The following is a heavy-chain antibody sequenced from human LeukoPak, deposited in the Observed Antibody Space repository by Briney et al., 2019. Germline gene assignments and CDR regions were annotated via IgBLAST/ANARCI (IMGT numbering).Heavy chain of an antibody. J-gene: IGHJ4*02. Sequence: SETLSLTCTVSGGSISSYYWGWIRQPPGKGLEWIGYIYYSGSTNYNPSLKSRVTISVDTSKNQFSLKLSSVTAADTAVYYCARDGGYSSGWYIYWGQGTLVTVSS. CDR2: IYYSGST. CDR1: GGSISSYY. CDR3: ARDGGYSSGWYIY. V-gene: IGHV4-59*01. D-gene: IGHD6-19*01.